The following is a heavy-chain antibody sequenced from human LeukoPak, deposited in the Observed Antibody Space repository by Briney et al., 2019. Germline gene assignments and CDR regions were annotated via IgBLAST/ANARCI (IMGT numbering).Heavy chain of an antibody. D-gene: IGHD2-2*01. V-gene: IGHV4-59*01. J-gene: IGHJ4*02. CDR3: ARDRASWAESYFDY. Sequence: PSETLSLTCTVSGGSISSYYWSWIRQPPGKGLEWIGYIYYSGSTNYNPSLKSRVTISVDTSKNQFSLKLSSVTAADTAVYYCARDRASWAESYFDYWGQGTLVTVSS. CDR1: GGSISSYY. CDR2: IYYSGST.